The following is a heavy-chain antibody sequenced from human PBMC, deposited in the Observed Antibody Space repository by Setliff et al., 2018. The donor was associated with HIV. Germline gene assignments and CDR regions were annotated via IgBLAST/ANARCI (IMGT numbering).Heavy chain of an antibody. CDR3: ARHPLYCGDCYSSGGMGPADY. V-gene: IGHV4-61*02. J-gene: IGHJ4*02. CDR1: GGSINSESYY. D-gene: IGHD2-21*02. CDR2: VHSSGSY. Sequence: PSETLSLTCTVSGGSINSESYYWSWIRQPAGKGLEWIGRVHSSGSYNRNSALVGRLSLSIDTTKNQSSLHLTSVTAADTAVDFCARHPLYCGDCYSSGGMGPADYWGQGTLVTVSS.